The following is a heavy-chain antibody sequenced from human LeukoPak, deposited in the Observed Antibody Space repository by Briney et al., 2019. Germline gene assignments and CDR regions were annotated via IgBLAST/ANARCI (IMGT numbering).Heavy chain of an antibody. D-gene: IGHD3-22*01. J-gene: IGHJ6*02. CDR3: ARDSLPNYYDSSGYYYVLDYYYGMDV. V-gene: IGHV4-31*03. Sequence: PSQTLSLTCTVSGGSISSGGYYWSWICQHPGKGLEWIGYIYYSGSTYYNPSLKSRVTISVDTSKNQFSLKLSSVTAADTAVYYCARDSLPNYYDSSGYYYVLDYYYGMDVWGQGTTVTVSS. CDR2: IYYSGST. CDR1: GGSISSGGYY.